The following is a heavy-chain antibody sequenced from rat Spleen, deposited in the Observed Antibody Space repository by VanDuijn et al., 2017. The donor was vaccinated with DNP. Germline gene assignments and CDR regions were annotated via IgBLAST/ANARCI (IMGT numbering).Heavy chain of an antibody. J-gene: IGHJ4*01. D-gene: IGHD1-12*02. CDR1: GYSITSDY. CDR2: ISYSGRT. Sequence: EVQLQESGPGLVKPSQSLSLTCSVTGYSITSDYWGWIRKFPGNKMAWIGHISYSGRTTYNPSLKSRISISRDTSKNQSFLQLNSVNTEDTATYYCASYNYDGYYAIDAWGQGTSVTVSS. V-gene: IGHV3-1*01. CDR3: ASYNYDGYYAIDA.